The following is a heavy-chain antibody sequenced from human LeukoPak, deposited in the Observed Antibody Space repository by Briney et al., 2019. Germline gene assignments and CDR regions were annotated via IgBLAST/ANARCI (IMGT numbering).Heavy chain of an antibody. CDR2: VYRDDDK. CDR1: GFSLSSSGAG. CDR3: ARLTGTTDYFDY. Sequence: SGPTLVNPTQTLTLTCTLSGFSLSSSGAGVGWIRQPPGKALEWLALVYRDDDKRYSPSLKSRLTITKDTSKNQVVLIMTNMDPVDTATYYCARLTGTTDYFDYWGQGTLVTVSS. J-gene: IGHJ4*02. V-gene: IGHV2-5*02. D-gene: IGHD1-7*01.